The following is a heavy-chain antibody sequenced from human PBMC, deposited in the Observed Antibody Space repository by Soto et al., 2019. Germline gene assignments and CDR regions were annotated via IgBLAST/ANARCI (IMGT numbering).Heavy chain of an antibody. Sequence: GGSLRLSCVASGLSFRNYWVHWVRQAPGKGLEWVSRMNTDGTYTSNADPVKGRFTISRDNAKNTLDLQMNSLRVEDTAVYYCARHDRAPDDSNLNWFDPWGQGTLVTVSS. CDR2: MNTDGTYT. CDR3: ARHDRAPDDSNLNWFDP. D-gene: IGHD3-22*01. V-gene: IGHV3-74*01. J-gene: IGHJ5*02. CDR1: GLSFRNYW.